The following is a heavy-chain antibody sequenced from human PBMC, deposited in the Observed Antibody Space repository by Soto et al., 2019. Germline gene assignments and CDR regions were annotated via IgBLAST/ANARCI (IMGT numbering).Heavy chain of an antibody. D-gene: IGHD5-12*01. V-gene: IGHV1-24*01. J-gene: IGHJ4*01. CDR2: FDPEDGET. Sequence: ASVKVSCKASGYTFTGYYMHWVRQAPGQGLEWMGGFDPEDGETIYAQKFQGRVTMTEDTSTDTAYMYLSSLRSEDTAVYFCATATDAGYVYVSFDSWGHGSLVSVSS. CDR1: GYTFTGYY. CDR3: ATATDAGYVYVSFDS.